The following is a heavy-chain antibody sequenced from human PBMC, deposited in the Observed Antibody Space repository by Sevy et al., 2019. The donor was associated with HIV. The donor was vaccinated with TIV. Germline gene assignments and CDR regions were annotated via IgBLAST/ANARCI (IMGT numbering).Heavy chain of an antibody. Sequence: GGSLRLSCAASGFTFSSYGMHWVRQAPGKGLEWVAVISYDGSNKYYADSVKGRFTISRDNSKNTLYLQMNSLRAEDTAVYYCAKDQVAAAGMYYYYGMDVWGQGTTVTVSS. D-gene: IGHD6-13*01. CDR3: AKDQVAAAGMYYYYGMDV. CDR1: GFTFSSYG. J-gene: IGHJ6*02. V-gene: IGHV3-30*18. CDR2: ISYDGSNK.